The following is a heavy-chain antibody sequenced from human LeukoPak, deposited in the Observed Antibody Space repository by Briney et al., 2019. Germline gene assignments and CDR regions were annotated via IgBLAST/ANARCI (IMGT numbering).Heavy chain of an antibody. CDR1: GGTFSSYA. CDR2: IIPIFGTA. Sequence: ASVKVSCKASGGTFSSYAISWVRQAPGQGLEWMGRIIPIFGTANYAQKFQGRVTITTDESTSTACMELSSLRSEDTAVYYCARSTVTTGDAFDIWGQGTMVTVSS. CDR3: ARSTVTTGDAFDI. D-gene: IGHD4-17*01. V-gene: IGHV1-69*05. J-gene: IGHJ3*02.